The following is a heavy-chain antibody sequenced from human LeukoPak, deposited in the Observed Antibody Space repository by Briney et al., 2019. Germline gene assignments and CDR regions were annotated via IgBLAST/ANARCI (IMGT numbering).Heavy chain of an antibody. CDR2: ISWNSGSI. CDR1: GFTFDDYA. Sequence: PGGSLRLSCAASGFTFDDYAMHWVRQAPGKGLEWVSGISWNSGSIGYADSVKGRFTISRDNTKNSLYLQMNSLRAEDTALCYCAKDASPTAYYFDYWGQGTLVTVSS. CDR3: AKDASPTAYYFDY. V-gene: IGHV3-9*01. J-gene: IGHJ4*02. D-gene: IGHD5-18*01.